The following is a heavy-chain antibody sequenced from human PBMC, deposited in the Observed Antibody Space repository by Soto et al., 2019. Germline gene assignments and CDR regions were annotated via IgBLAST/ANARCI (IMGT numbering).Heavy chain of an antibody. V-gene: IGHV3-21*01. CDR3: ARSSLDYYYYYMDV. CDR1: GFTFSSYS. CDR2: ISSSSSYI. J-gene: IGHJ6*03. Sequence: EVQLVESGGSLVKPGGSLRLSCAASGFTFSSYSMNWVRQAPGKGLEWVSSISSSSSYIYYADSVKGRFTISRDNAKNSLYLQMNSLRAEDTAVYYCARSSLDYYYYYMDVWGKGTTVTVSS.